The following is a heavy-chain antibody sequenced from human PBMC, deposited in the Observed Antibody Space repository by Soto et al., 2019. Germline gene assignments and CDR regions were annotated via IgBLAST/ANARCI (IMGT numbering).Heavy chain of an antibody. Sequence: LSLTCSVSGAALNSGNYYWSWIRQVPGKGLEWIGHIYVTGAVDYDPSLRDRITISQDTSERQFSLNLRLVTAADTAVYYCARLRIATNNYKWFDPWGQGTLVTVSS. CDR2: IYVTGAV. CDR1: GAALNSGNYY. CDR3: ARLRIATNNYKWFDP. V-gene: IGHV4-31*03. J-gene: IGHJ5*02. D-gene: IGHD2-21*01.